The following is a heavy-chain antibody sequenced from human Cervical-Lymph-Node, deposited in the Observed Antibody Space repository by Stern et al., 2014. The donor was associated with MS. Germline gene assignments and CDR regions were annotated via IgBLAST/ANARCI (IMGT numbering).Heavy chain of an antibody. Sequence: EEQLVESGGGLVQPGRSLRLSWAASGFTFDDYAMHWVRQAPGKGLEWVSGITWTSVHVGYDDSVKGRFTISRVNAKNSLYLQMNILRGDDTALYYCAKGSGGSGYYPVALDYWGQGTLVTVSS. CDR3: AKGSGGSGYYPVALDY. D-gene: IGHD3-3*01. V-gene: IGHV3-9*01. J-gene: IGHJ4*02. CDR1: GFTFDDYA. CDR2: ITWTSVHV.